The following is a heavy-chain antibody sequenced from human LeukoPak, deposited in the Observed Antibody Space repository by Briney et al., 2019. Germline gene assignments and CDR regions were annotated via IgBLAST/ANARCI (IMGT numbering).Heavy chain of an antibody. D-gene: IGHD4-23*01. CDR1: GFTFSSYA. CDR3: AKEHLPQEYGGPSGFDY. V-gene: IGHV3-23*01. J-gene: IGHJ4*02. CDR2: ISGSGGST. Sequence: GGSLRLSCAASGFTFSSYAMSWVRQAPGKGLEWVSAISGSGGSTYYADSVKGRFTISRDNSKNTLYLQMNSLRAEDTAVYYCAKEHLPQEYGGPSGFDYWGQGTLVTVSS.